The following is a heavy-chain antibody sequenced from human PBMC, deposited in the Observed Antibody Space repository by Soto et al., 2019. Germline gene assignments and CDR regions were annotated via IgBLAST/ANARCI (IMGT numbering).Heavy chain of an antibody. D-gene: IGHD1-26*01. CDR3: ARDTSEWELLRYFDL. CDR2: IDYSGST. J-gene: IGHJ2*01. Sequence: QVQLQESGPGLVKPSETLSLTCTVSGGSVSSGSYYWSWIRQPPGKGLEWIGYIDYSGSTNYNPSLKSRVTISVDTSTNQFSLKLSSVTAADTAVYYCARDTSEWELLRYFDLWGRGTLVTVAS. CDR1: GGSVSSGSYY. V-gene: IGHV4-61*01.